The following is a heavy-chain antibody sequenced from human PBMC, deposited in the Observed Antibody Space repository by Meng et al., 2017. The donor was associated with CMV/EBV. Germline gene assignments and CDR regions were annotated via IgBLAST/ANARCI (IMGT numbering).Heavy chain of an antibody. CDR3: AKRKGGYSYGDFDY. J-gene: IGHJ4*02. Sequence: GESLKISCAACGFTFSSYDMHWVRQATGKGLEWVAFIRYDGSNKYYADSVKGRFTISRDNSKNTLYLQMNSLRAEDTAVYYCAKRKGGYSYGDFDYWGQGTLVTVSS. V-gene: IGHV3-30*02. D-gene: IGHD5-18*01. CDR1: GFTFSSYD. CDR2: IRYDGSNK.